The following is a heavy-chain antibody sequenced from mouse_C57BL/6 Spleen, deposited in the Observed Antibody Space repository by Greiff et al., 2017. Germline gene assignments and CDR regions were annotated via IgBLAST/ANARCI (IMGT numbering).Heavy chain of an antibody. CDR2: ISDGGSYT. CDR3: ARGHYYGSSYWDFDV. CDR1: GFTFSSSA. J-gene: IGHJ1*03. V-gene: IGHV5-4*01. D-gene: IGHD1-1*01. Sequence: EVQVVESGGGLVKPGGSLKLSCAASGFTFSSSAMSWVRQTPEKRLEWVATISDGGSYTYYPDDVKGRFTISRENAKNNMYLQMSHLKSEDTAMYYCARGHYYGSSYWDFDVWGTGTTVTVSS.